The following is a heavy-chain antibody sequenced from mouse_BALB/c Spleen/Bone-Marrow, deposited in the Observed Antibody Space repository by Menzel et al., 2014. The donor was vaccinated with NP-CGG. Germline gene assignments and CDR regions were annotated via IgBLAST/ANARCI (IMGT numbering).Heavy chain of an antibody. CDR2: IGPANGNT. D-gene: IGHD1-1*01. V-gene: IGHV14-3*02. Sequence: EVQLVESGAELVKPGASVKLSCTASGFNIKDNHMHWVKQGPEQSLEWIGRIGPANGNTKYDPKFQGKATITADTSSNTAYLQLSSLTSEDTAVYYCSRDYGGTAWFACWGHGTLVTVSA. CDR1: GFNIKDNH. J-gene: IGHJ3*01. CDR3: SRDYGGTAWFAC.